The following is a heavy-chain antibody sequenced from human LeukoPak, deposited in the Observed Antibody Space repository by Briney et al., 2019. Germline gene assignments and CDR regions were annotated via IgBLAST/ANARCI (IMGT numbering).Heavy chain of an antibody. Sequence: GGSLRLSCAASEFTFGSYGMSWVRQAPGKGLEWVSFITPNADRTSYADSVEGRFTISRDNPRNTLYMQMNSLRDEGTALYYCAIMHGYYDGSGYWVQWGQGTLVTVSS. CDR1: EFTFGSYG. D-gene: IGHD3-22*01. V-gene: IGHV3-23*01. CDR3: AIMHGYYDGSGYWVQ. CDR2: ITPNADRT. J-gene: IGHJ1*01.